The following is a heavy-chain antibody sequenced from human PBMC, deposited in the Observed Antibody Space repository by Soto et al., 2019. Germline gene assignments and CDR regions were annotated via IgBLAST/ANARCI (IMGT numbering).Heavy chain of an antibody. CDR3: ARLDGFRGRSYWYFDF. J-gene: IGHJ2*01. D-gene: IGHD3-10*01. CDR1: GGSISSYY. CDR2: IYYSGST. Sequence: SETLSLTCTVSGGSISSYYWSWIRQPPGKGLEWIGYIYYSGSTNYNPSLKSRVTISVDTSKNQFSLKLICVTAADSAVYYCARLDGFRGRSYWYFDFWGRGTLVTVSS. V-gene: IGHV4-59*08.